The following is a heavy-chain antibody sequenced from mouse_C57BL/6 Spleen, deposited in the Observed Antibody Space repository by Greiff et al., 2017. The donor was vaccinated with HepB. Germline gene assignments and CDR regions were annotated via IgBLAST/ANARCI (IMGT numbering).Heavy chain of an antibody. V-gene: IGHV5-17*01. D-gene: IGHD4-1*01. J-gene: IGHJ1*03. Sequence: EVKLQESGGGLVKPGGSLKLSCAASGFTFSDYGMHWVRQAPEKGLEWVAYISSGSSTIYYADTVKGRFTISRDNAKNTLFLQMTSLRSEDTAMYYCARPSGTRGYWYFDVWGTGTTVTVSS. CDR1: GFTFSDYG. CDR2: ISSGSSTI. CDR3: ARPSGTRGYWYFDV.